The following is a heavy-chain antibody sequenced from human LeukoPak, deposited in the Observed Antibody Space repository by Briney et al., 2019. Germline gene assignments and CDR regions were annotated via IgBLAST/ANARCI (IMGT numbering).Heavy chain of an antibody. J-gene: IGHJ6*04. Sequence: PGRSLRLSCAASGFTFSSYGMHWVRQAPGKGLEWVAVISYDGSNKYYADSVKGRFTISRDNSKNTLYLQMNSLRAEDTAVYYCAKAPSGGYCSSTCCYEFGMDVWGKGTTVTVSS. CDR2: ISYDGSNK. D-gene: IGHD2-2*01. CDR3: AKAPSGGYCSSTCCYEFGMDV. CDR1: GFTFSSYG. V-gene: IGHV3-30*18.